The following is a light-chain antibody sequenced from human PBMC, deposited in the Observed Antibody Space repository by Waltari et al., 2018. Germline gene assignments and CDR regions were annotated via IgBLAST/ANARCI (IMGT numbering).Light chain of an antibody. CDR3: QKYDSLPAT. CDR2: QAS. J-gene: IGKJ1*01. Sequence: EVVLTQSPGSLSLSPGERATLSCRSSQSVSKYLAWYQQKPGQAPRLLIYQASSRATGIPDRFSGSGFGTDFSLTISRLEPEDFAVYYCQKYDSLPATFGQGTKVEIK. CDR1: QSVSKY. V-gene: IGKV3-20*01.